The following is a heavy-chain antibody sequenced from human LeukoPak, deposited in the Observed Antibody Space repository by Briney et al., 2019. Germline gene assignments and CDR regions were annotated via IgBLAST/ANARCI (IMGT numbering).Heavy chain of an antibody. CDR1: GYTFTSYG. V-gene: IGHV1-18*01. D-gene: IGHD3-9*01. CDR2: ISAYNGNT. J-gene: IGHJ4*02. CDR3: ARTYYDILTGYYPFDY. Sequence: GASVKVSCKASGYTFTSYGISWVRQAPGQGLEWMGWISAYNGNTSYAQKLQGRVTMTTDTSTSTVYMELRSLRSDDTAVYYCARTYYDILTGYYPFDYWGQGTLVTVSS.